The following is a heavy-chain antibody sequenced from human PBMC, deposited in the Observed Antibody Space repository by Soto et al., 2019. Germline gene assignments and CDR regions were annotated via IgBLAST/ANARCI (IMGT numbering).Heavy chain of an antibody. Sequence: AEALSLTSTVSVGSISIYYWNWIRQPPGKGLEWIGYIYYSGSTNYNPSLKSRVTISVGTSKNQFSLKLSSVTAADTAVYYCARDIHLGLPGGDWFDPWGQGAMVTVSS. D-gene: IGHD2-2*01. CDR1: VGSISIYY. V-gene: IGHV4-59*01. J-gene: IGHJ5*02. CDR2: IYYSGST. CDR3: ARDIHLGLPGGDWFDP.